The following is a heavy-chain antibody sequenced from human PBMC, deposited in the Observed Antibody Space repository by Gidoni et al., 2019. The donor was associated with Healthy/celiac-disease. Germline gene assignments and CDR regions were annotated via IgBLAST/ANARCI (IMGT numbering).Heavy chain of an antibody. CDR2: ISGSGGST. CDR3: AKDGVAVAGTAYYYYYGMDV. J-gene: IGHJ6*02. Sequence: EVQLVESGGGLVQTGGSLSLSCAASGFTFSSYAMSWVRQAPGKGLEWVSAISGSGGSTYYADSVKGRFTISRDNSKNTLYLKMNSLRAEDTAVYYCAKDGVAVAGTAYYYYYGMDVWGQGTTVTVSS. V-gene: IGHV3-23*04. D-gene: IGHD6-19*01. CDR1: GFTFSSYA.